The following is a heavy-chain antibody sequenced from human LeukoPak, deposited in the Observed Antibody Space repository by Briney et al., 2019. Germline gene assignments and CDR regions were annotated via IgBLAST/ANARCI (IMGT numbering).Heavy chain of an antibody. CDR3: ARLRTSGAFDI. CDR2: ISSSSSYI. V-gene: IGHV3-21*01. CDR1: GFTFSSSG. J-gene: IGHJ3*02. D-gene: IGHD1-1*01. Sequence: GGSLRLSCAASGFTFSSSGMKWVRQAPGKGLEWVSSISSSSSYIYYADSVKGRFTISRDNAKNSLYLQMNSLRAEDTAVYYCARLRTSGAFDIWGQGTMVTVSS.